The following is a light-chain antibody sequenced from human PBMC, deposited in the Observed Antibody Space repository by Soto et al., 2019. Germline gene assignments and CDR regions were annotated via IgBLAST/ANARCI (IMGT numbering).Light chain of an antibody. CDR3: QQYSSYWT. Sequence: DIQMTQSPSTLSASVGDRVTITCRASQSISSWLAWYQQKPGKAPKVLIYKASTLQSGVPSRFSGSGSVTEFTLTISSLQPDDFATYYCQQYSSYWTFGQGTKVEIK. CDR2: KAS. J-gene: IGKJ1*01. CDR1: QSISSW. V-gene: IGKV1-5*03.